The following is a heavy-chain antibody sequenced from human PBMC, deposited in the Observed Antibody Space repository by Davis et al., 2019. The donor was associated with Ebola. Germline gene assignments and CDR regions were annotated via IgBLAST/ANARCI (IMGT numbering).Heavy chain of an antibody. CDR3: ARLDTYDSSGYYHPFAFDI. CDR2: IYSGGRT. Sequence: GGSLRLSCAASGFTVSSNYMSWVRQAPGKGLEWVSVIYSGGRTYYADSVKGRFTISRDNSKNTLYLQMNSLRAEDTAVYYCARLDTYDSSGYYHPFAFDIWGQGTMVTVSS. V-gene: IGHV3-66*01. D-gene: IGHD3-22*01. CDR1: GFTVSSNY. J-gene: IGHJ3*02.